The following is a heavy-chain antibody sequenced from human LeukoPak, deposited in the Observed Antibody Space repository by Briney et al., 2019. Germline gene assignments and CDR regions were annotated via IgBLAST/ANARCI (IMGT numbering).Heavy chain of an antibody. CDR3: ARVGLNDYGSGTYADY. CDR2: ISTHGSII. Sequence: PGGSLRLSCGASGFTFNDYYMTWIRQAPGKGLEWVSYISTHGSIIYYADSVKGRFTISRDNAKNSLYLQMNTLRAEDTAVYYCARVGLNDYGSGTYADYWGQGTLVTVSP. J-gene: IGHJ4*02. V-gene: IGHV3-11*04. D-gene: IGHD3-10*01. CDR1: GFTFNDYY.